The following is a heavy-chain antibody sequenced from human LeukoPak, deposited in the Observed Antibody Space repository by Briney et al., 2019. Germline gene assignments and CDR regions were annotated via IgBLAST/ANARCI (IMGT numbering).Heavy chain of an antibody. D-gene: IGHD3-9*01. CDR3: ARDYDILTGYFRGGFDY. CDR2: ISSSGSII. V-gene: IGHV3-48*03. Sequence: PGRSLRLSCAASGFTFSSYEMNWVRQAPGKGLEWVSYISSSGSIIYYADSVKGRFTFSRDNAKKSLYLQMNSLRAEDTAVYYCARDYDILTGYFRGGFDYWGQGTLVTVSS. J-gene: IGHJ4*02. CDR1: GFTFSSYE.